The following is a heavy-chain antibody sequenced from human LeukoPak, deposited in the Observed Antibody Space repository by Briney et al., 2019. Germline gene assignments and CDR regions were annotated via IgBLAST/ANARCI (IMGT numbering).Heavy chain of an antibody. CDR1: GFTFDDYA. J-gene: IGHJ4*02. D-gene: IGHD3-10*01. CDR3: AKGVAAGIRGYFDY. Sequence: PGGSLRLSCVASGFTFDDYAMRWVRQAPGKGLEWVSGISYNRDGIGYADSVKGRFTVSRDNAKNSLYLQMNSLRSEDTALYYCAKGVAAGIRGYFDYWGQGILVTVSS. CDR2: ISYNRDGI. V-gene: IGHV3-9*01.